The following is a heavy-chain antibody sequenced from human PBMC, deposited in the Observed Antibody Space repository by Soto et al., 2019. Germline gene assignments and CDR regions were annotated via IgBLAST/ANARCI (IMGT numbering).Heavy chain of an antibody. CDR3: AEDHLPSPYSNYAYDY. CDR2: ISGSGGST. Sequence: GGSLRLSCAASGFTFSSYAMSWVRQAPGKGLEWVSAISGSGGSTYYADSVKGRFTISRGNSKNTLYLQMNSLRAEDTAVYYCAEDHLPSPYSNYAYDYWGQGTLVTVSS. J-gene: IGHJ4*02. D-gene: IGHD4-4*01. CDR1: GFTFSSYA. V-gene: IGHV3-23*01.